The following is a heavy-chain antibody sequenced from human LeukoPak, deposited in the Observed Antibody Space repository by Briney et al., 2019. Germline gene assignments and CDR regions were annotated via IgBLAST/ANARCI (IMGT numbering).Heavy chain of an antibody. Sequence: GGSLRLSCAASGVAFSAYAMNWVRQAPGKGLEWVSAISGSGATAYYEDSVKGRFTISRDNSKKELYLQMGSLRAEDTAVYYCAKAESNDMLTPFDSWGQGTLVTVSS. J-gene: IGHJ4*02. CDR1: GVAFSAYA. CDR2: ISGSGATA. V-gene: IGHV3-23*01. D-gene: IGHD3-9*01. CDR3: AKAESNDMLTPFDS.